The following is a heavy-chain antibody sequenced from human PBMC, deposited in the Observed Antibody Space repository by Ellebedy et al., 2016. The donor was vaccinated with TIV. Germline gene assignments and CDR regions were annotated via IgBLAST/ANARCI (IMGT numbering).Heavy chain of an antibody. J-gene: IGHJ4*02. V-gene: IGHV4-34*01. CDR2: INHSGIA. D-gene: IGHD2-15*01. Sequence: MPSETLSLTCAVYGGSLSGYYWGWIRQAPGKGLEWIGDINHSGIANYNPSLKSRVTISVDTSKNHFSLKLSSVTAADTAVYYWARGLQLDDVVVVAGYDYWGQGTLVTVSS. CDR3: ARGLQLDDVVVVAGYDY. CDR1: GGSLSGYY.